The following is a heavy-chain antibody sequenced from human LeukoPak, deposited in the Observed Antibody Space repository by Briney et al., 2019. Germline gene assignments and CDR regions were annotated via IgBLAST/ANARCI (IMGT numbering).Heavy chain of an antibody. CDR1: GFTFSSYA. CDR3: ARDGRFRVQDIVVVPAATDG. J-gene: IGHJ4*02. V-gene: IGHV3-23*01. Sequence: PGGSLRLSCAASGFTFSSYAMSWVRQAPGKGLEWVSAISGSGGSTYYADSVKGRFTISRDNAKNSLYLQMNSLRAEDTAVYYCARDGRFRVQDIVVVPAATDGWGQGTLVTVSS. CDR2: ISGSGGST. D-gene: IGHD2-2*01.